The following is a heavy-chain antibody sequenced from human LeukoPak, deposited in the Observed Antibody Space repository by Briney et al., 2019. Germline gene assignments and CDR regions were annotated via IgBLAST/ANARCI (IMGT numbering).Heavy chain of an antibody. D-gene: IGHD2-8*01. CDR3: ARVGYCTHGVCHSMDL. J-gene: IGHJ6*04. Sequence: ASVKVSCKASGYAFTAHYIHWVRQAPGQGFEWMGWINPNSGGPNYAQEFQGRVTMTRDTSISTAYMELSRLTSDDTAIYYCARVGYCTHGVCHSMDLWGRGTTVIVSS. CDR2: INPNSGGP. V-gene: IGHV1-2*02. CDR1: GYAFTAHY.